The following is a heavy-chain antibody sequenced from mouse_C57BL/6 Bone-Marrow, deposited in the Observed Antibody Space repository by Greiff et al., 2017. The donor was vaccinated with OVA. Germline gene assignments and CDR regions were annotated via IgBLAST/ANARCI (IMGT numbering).Heavy chain of an antibody. Sequence: EVMLVESGGGLVQPGGSLKLSCAASGFTFSDYYMYWVRQTPEKRLEWVAYISNGGGSTYYPDTVKGRFTISRDNAKNTLYLQRSRLKSEDTAMYYCARQDYGSTLWYFDVWGTGTTVTVSS. CDR2: ISNGGGST. D-gene: IGHD1-1*01. J-gene: IGHJ1*03. CDR1: GFTFSDYY. V-gene: IGHV5-12*01. CDR3: ARQDYGSTLWYFDV.